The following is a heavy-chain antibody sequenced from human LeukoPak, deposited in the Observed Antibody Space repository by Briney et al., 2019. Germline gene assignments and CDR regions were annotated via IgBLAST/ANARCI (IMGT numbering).Heavy chain of an antibody. J-gene: IGHJ6*02. CDR3: ARDRDDFWSGYSSREIYYYYYGMDV. V-gene: IGHV3-33*01. Sequence: GRSLRLSCAASGFTFSSYGMHWVRQAPGKGLEWVAVIWYDGSNKYYADSVKGRFTISRDNSKNTLYLQMNSLRAEGTAVYYCARDRDDFWSGYSSREIYYYYYGMDVWGQGTTVTVSS. CDR1: GFTFSSYG. D-gene: IGHD3-3*01. CDR2: IWYDGSNK.